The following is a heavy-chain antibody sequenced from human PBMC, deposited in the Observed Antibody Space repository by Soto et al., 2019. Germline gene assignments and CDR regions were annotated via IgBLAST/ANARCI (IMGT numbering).Heavy chain of an antibody. CDR3: ALGDYGSPAY. CDR2: VHYSGSA. J-gene: IGHJ4*02. CDR1: GGPISSHGYY. D-gene: IGHD4-17*01. Sequence: QVHLQESGPGLVKPSQTLSLTCTVSGGPISSHGYYGRWLRQHPEKGLEWIGDVHYSGSAYYSTALKSRVAMSVDMSRNQFSLSLSSVSAADTAMYYCALGDYGSPAYWGQGTLVTVSS. V-gene: IGHV4-31*03.